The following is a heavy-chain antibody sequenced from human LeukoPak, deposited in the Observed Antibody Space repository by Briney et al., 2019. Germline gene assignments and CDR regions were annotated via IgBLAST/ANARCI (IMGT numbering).Heavy chain of an antibody. CDR3: ANGRAEGSGDLSTKQFHY. V-gene: IGHV3-48*04. CDR1: GFTFSRYS. J-gene: IGHJ4*02. Sequence: GGSLRLSCAASGFTFSRYSVNWVRQAPGKGLEWLSYISSSSSAKYYADSVKGRFTISRDNAKNSVYLQMNSLRAEDTAVYYCANGRAEGSGDLSTKQFHYGGRGPLAPVSS. D-gene: IGHD3-10*01. CDR2: ISSSSSAK.